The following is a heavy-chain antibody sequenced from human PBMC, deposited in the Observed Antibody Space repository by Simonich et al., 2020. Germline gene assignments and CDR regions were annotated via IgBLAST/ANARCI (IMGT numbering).Heavy chain of an antibody. V-gene: IGHV3-7*01. CDR3: ARDGLGTAYYYYMDV. CDR1: GFTFSSYR. Sequence: EVQLVESGGGLVQPGGSLRLSCAASGFTFSSYRMSWVRQAPGKGLEWVANIKQDGSEKYYVDSVKGRFTISRDNAKNSLYLQMNSLRAEDTAVYYCARDGLGTAYYYYMDVWGKGTTVTVSS. J-gene: IGHJ6*03. D-gene: IGHD7-27*01. CDR2: IKQDGSEK.